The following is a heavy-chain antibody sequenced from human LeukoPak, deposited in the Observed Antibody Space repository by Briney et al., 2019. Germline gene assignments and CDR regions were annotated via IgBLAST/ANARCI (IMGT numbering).Heavy chain of an antibody. CDR2: ISSSGSTI. J-gene: IGHJ4*02. Sequence: GGSLRLSCAASGFTFSDYYMSWIRQAPGKGLEWVSYISSSGSTIYYADSVKGRFTISRDNAKNSLYLQMNSLRAEDTAVYYCAGKAVAGPYFDYWGQGTLVTVSS. CDR3: AGKAVAGPYFDY. D-gene: IGHD6-19*01. V-gene: IGHV3-11*04. CDR1: GFTFSDYY.